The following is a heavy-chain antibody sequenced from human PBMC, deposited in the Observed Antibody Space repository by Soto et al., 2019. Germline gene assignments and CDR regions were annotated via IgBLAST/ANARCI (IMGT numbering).Heavy chain of an antibody. V-gene: IGHV3-33*01. D-gene: IGHD2-8*02. CDR2: IWYDGSNQ. CDR1: GFTFSNYG. Sequence: GGYLRLSCGASGFTFSNYGMHWVRQAPGKGLEWVAVIWYDGSNQYYAESVKGRFTISRDNSKNTLDLQVNSLRAEDTAVSYCARDPGPGAFAICGQGTMVTVS. CDR3: ARDPGPGAFAI. J-gene: IGHJ3*02.